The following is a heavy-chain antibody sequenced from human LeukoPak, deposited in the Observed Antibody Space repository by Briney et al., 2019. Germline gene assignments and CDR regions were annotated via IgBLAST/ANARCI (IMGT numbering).Heavy chain of an antibody. Sequence: SETLSLTCTVPDGSISNSFWNWVRQPPGKGLEWIAYIHTSGSTNYNPAFKSRVTLSVDTSKSQFSLRLNPVTASDTAVYYCANSYDGKIVPFDNWGQGTLVTVSS. D-gene: IGHD4-23*01. J-gene: IGHJ4*02. CDR3: ANSYDGKIVPFDN. CDR1: DGSISNSF. CDR2: IHTSGST. V-gene: IGHV4-4*09.